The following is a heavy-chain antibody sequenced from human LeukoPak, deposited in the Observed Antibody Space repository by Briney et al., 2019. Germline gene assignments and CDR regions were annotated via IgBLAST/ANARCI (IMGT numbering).Heavy chain of an antibody. V-gene: IGHV3-30-3*01. Sequence: PGRSLRLSCAASGFTFSSYAMHWVRQAPGKGLEWVAVISYDGSNKYHADSVKGRFTISRDNSKNTLYLQMNSLRAEDTAVYYCARDRGCSSTSCRPSDYYGMDVWGQGTTVTVSS. CDR3: ARDRGCSSTSCRPSDYYGMDV. CDR2: ISYDGSNK. J-gene: IGHJ6*02. D-gene: IGHD2-2*01. CDR1: GFTFSSYA.